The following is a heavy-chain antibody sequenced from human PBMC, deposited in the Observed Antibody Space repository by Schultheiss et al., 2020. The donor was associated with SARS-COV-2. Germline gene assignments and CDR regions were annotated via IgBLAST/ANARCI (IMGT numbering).Heavy chain of an antibody. Sequence: ASVKVSCKASGYTFTSYGISWVRQAPGQGLEWMGWISAYNGNTNYAQKLQGRVTMTTDTSTSTAYMELSSLRSEDTAVYYCARDYSVTMVQGVMGNYGMDVWGQGTTVTVSS. CDR1: GYTFTSYG. CDR3: ARDYSVTMVQGVMGNYGMDV. CDR2: ISAYNGNT. V-gene: IGHV1-18*01. D-gene: IGHD3-10*01. J-gene: IGHJ6*02.